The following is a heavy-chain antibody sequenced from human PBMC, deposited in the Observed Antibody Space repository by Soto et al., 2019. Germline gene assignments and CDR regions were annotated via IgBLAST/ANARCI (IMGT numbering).Heavy chain of an antibody. CDR3: ARDRGAEGAAAATHGMDV. D-gene: IGHD6-13*01. J-gene: IGHJ6*04. V-gene: IGHV1-69*12. CDR1: GGTFSSYA. Sequence: QVQLVQSGAEVKKPGSSVKVSCKASGGTFSSYAISWVRQAPGQGLEWMGGIIPIFGTANYAQKLQGRVTIPADESTSTAYMELSSLRSEDTAVYYCARDRGAEGAAAATHGMDVWGKGTTVTVSS. CDR2: IIPIFGTA.